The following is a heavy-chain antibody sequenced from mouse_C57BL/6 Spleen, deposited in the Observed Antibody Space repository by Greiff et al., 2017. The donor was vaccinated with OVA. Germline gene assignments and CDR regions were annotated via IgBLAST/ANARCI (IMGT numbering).Heavy chain of an antibody. J-gene: IGHJ4*01. CDR3: ASARNGDSTPYAMDY. CDR2: IDPEGGDT. D-gene: IGHD2-5*01. V-gene: IGHV14-2*01. Sequence: VQLQQSGAELVKPGASVKFSCTASGYTFTGYYMHWVKQRTEQGLEWIGRIDPEGGDTKYDEKFQGKATVTADTSSNTAYLQLSSLTSEDTAVYYYASARNGDSTPYAMDYWGQGTSVTVSS. CDR1: GYTFTGYY.